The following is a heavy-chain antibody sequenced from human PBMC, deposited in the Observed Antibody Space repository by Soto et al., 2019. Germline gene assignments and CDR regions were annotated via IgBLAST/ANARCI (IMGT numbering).Heavy chain of an antibody. V-gene: IGHV3-48*01. Sequence: GGSLRLSCAASGFTFRNYGMNWVRQAPGKGLEWVSYIGIGSSTKYYADSVKGRFTISRDNAKNSLYLQMNSLGAEDTAVYYCAKDPGPEYGYRGFDYWGQGTLVTVSS. CDR3: AKDPGPEYGYRGFDY. CDR1: GFTFRNYG. J-gene: IGHJ4*02. D-gene: IGHD5-18*01. CDR2: IGIGSSTK.